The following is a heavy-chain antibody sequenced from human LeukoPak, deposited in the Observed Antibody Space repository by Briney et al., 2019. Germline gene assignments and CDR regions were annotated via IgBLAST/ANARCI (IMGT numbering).Heavy chain of an antibody. Sequence: GGSLRLSCAASGFTFRNYWMSWVRQAPGKGLEWVANIKFDGSEKFYVDSVKGRFTISRDSSKNTLYLQMNSLRAEDTAVYYCARDLFYYDSSGYYDYWGQGTLVTVSS. V-gene: IGHV3-7*01. J-gene: IGHJ4*02. CDR2: IKFDGSEK. CDR3: ARDLFYYDSSGYYDY. CDR1: GFTFRNYW. D-gene: IGHD3-22*01.